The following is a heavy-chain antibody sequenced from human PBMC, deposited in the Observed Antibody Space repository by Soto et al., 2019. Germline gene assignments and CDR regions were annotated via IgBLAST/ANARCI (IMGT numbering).Heavy chain of an antibody. V-gene: IGHV1-2*02. CDR3: ASAAVTGTAGLDF. D-gene: IGHD6-19*01. CDR2: INPNSGGT. Sequence: ASVKVSCKASGYTFSGFYMHWVRQAPGQGLEWMGWINPNSGGTKSAEKFQGRVTMTRDTSISTAYMELSRLTSDDTAVYYCASAAVTGTAGLDFWGQGTRVTVSS. J-gene: IGHJ4*02. CDR1: GYTFSGFY.